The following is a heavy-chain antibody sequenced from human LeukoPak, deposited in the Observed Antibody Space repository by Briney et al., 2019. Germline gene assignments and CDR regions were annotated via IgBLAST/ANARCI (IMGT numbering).Heavy chain of an antibody. D-gene: IGHD3-16*01. CDR3: ARGGYYFDS. J-gene: IGHJ4*02. V-gene: IGHV3-74*01. CDR1: GFTFSSYW. CDR2: INSDGNSA. Sequence: GGSLRLSCAASGFTFSSYWMHWVRQAPGKGLVWVSRINSDGNSASYADSVKGRFTVSRDNAKNTLYLQINSLRAEDTAVYYCARGGYYFDSWGQGTLVTVSS.